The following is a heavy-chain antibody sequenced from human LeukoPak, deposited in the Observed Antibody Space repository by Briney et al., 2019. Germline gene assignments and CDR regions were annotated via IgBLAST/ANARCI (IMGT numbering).Heavy chain of an antibody. J-gene: IGHJ4*02. V-gene: IGHV5-51*01. D-gene: IGHD5-24*01. CDR3: TRLISRGSDYNYVDD. CDR1: GYSFTSYW. CDR2: IFPGDSDT. Sequence: GESLQISCKGSGYSFTSYWIGWVRQMAGEGLEWMGIIFPGDSDTRYSPSFQGQVTISADKSISTAYLQWSSLKASDTAMYYCTRLISRGSDYNYVDDWGQGTLITVSS.